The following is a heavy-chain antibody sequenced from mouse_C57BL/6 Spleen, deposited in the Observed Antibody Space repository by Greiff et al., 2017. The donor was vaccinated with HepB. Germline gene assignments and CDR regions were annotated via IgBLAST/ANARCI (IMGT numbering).Heavy chain of an antibody. CDR3: ARNPYGNYDAY. J-gene: IGHJ3*01. V-gene: IGHV1-61*01. Sequence: VQLQQPGAELVRPGSSVKLSCKASGYTFTSYWMDWVKQRPGQGLEWIGNIYPSDSETHYNQKFKDKATLTVDKSSSTAYMQLSSLTSEDSAVYYCARNPYGNYDAYWGQGTLVTVSA. D-gene: IGHD2-1*01. CDR2: IYPSDSET. CDR1: GYTFTSYW.